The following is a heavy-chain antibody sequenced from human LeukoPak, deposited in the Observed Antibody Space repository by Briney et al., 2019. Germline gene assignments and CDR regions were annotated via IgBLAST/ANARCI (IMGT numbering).Heavy chain of an antibody. D-gene: IGHD6-19*01. CDR1: GFTFGDYA. CDR3: TRDLAAGYSSGWYVDY. V-gene: IGHV3-49*03. J-gene: IGHJ4*02. Sequence: PGRSLRLSCTASGFTFGDYAMSWFRQAPGKGLEWVGFIRSKAYGWTTEYAASVKGRFTISRDDSKSIAYLQMNSLKTEDTAVYYCTRDLAAGYSSGWYVDYWGQGTLVTVSS. CDR2: IRSKAYGWTT.